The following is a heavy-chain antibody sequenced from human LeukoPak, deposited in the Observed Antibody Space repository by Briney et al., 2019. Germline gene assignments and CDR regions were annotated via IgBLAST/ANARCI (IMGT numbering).Heavy chain of an antibody. Sequence: SSETLSLTCAVYGGSFSGYYWSWIRQPPGKGLEWIGEINHSGSTNYNPSLKSRVTISVDTSKNQFSLKLSSVTAADTAVYYCARGAPTYYYYYMDVWGKGTTVTVSS. CDR3: ARGAPTYYYYYMDV. CDR1: GGSFSGYY. J-gene: IGHJ6*03. D-gene: IGHD1-1*01. CDR2: INHSGST. V-gene: IGHV4-34*01.